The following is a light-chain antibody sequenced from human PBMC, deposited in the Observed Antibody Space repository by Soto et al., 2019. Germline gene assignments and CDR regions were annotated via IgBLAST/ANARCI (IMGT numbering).Light chain of an antibody. CDR3: QQYNTYSQTWT. J-gene: IGKJ1*01. CDR2: KAS. Sequence: DIQMTQAPSTLSASVGDRVTITCRDSQSINSRLAWYQQTPGKAPKLLIYKASTLESVVPSRFSGSGSGTEFTLNISSLQPDDFATYYCQQYNTYSQTWTFGQGTKVE. CDR1: QSINSR. V-gene: IGKV1-5*03.